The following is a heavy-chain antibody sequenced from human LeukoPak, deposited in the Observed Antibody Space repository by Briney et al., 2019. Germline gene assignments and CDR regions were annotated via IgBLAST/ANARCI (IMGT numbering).Heavy chain of an antibody. J-gene: IGHJ4*02. CDR1: GYTFTSYW. CDR2: IYPGDSKT. CDR3: ARIEGSTFDY. Sequence: GESLKISCKASGYTFTSYWIGWVRQMPRKGLEWMGIIYPGDSKTKYRPSLQGQVTISVDKSISTAYLQWSSLKASDTAIYYCARIEGSTFDYWGQGTLVTVSS. V-gene: IGHV5-51*01.